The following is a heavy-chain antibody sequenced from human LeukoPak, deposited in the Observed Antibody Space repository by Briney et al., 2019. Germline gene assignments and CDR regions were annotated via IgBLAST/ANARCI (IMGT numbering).Heavy chain of an antibody. V-gene: IGHV3-15*01. Sequence: GGSLRLSCAVSGFTLSNAWMSWVRQAPGKGLEWVGRIKSKTDGGTTDYAAPVKGRFTSARDDSKNTLYLQMNSLKTEDTAVYYCTTIRFGEFPTLGYYFDYWGQGTLVTVSS. J-gene: IGHJ4*02. CDR3: TTIRFGEFPTLGYYFDY. D-gene: IGHD3-10*01. CDR1: GFTLSNAW. CDR2: IKSKTDGGTT.